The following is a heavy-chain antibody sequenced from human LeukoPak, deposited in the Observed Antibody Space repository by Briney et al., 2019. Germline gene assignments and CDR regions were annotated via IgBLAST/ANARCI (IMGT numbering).Heavy chain of an antibody. CDR1: GGSISSGGYY. Sequence: SETLSLACPVSGGSISSGGYYWSWIRQHPGKGLEWIGYIYYSGSTYYNPSLKSRVTISVDTSKNQFSLKLSSVTAADTAVYYCAVTPKGYSYGFGDYYYYGMDVWGQGTTVTVSS. CDR2: IYYSGST. V-gene: IGHV4-31*03. CDR3: AVTPKGYSYGFGDYYYYGMDV. D-gene: IGHD5-18*01. J-gene: IGHJ6*02.